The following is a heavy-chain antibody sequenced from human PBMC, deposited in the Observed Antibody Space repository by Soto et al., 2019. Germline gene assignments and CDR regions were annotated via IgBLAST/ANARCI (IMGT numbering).Heavy chain of an antibody. D-gene: IGHD3-16*01. CDR3: ATGVGGESVLDY. J-gene: IGHJ4*02. Sequence: ASVKVSCKASGYTFTGYYMHWVRQAPGKGLEWMGGFDPEDGETIYAQKFQGRVTMTEDTSTDTAYMELSSLRFEDTAVYYCATGVGGESVLDYWGQGTLVTVSS. CDR2: FDPEDGET. CDR1: GYTFTGYY. V-gene: IGHV1-24*01.